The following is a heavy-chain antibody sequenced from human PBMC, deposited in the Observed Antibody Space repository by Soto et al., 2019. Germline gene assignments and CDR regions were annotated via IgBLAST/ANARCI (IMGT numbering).Heavy chain of an antibody. Sequence: QVQLVQSGAEVKKPGASVKVSCEASGYPFSAFDINWVRQAGGQGLEWMGWMKPDSRDTDVAQSFQHRITMTRSTSISTAYMELSMLTSDDTAVYFCVRQTGGVATPGDDYWGQGTLVTVSS. CDR2: MKPDSRDT. CDR3: VRQTGGVATPGDDY. V-gene: IGHV1-8*01. J-gene: IGHJ4*02. CDR1: GYPFSAFD. D-gene: IGHD2-15*01.